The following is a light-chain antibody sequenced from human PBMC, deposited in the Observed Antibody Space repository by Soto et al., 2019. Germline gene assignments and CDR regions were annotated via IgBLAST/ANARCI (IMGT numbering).Light chain of an antibody. J-gene: IGKJ3*01. CDR1: QSVSSSY. CDR2: GAS. Sequence: EIVLTQSPGTLSLSPGERATLSCRASQSVSSSYLAWYQQKPGPAPSLLIYGASNRATGIPDRFSGSGSGTDFTLTIRRLEPEDVAVYYCQQYDSSPPAYTFGPGTKVDIK. V-gene: IGKV3-20*01. CDR3: QQYDSSPPAYT.